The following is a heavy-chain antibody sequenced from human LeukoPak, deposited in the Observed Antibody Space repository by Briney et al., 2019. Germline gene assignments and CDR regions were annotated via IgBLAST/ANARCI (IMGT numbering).Heavy chain of an antibody. J-gene: IGHJ4*02. D-gene: IGHD6-19*01. CDR2: ISAYNGNT. V-gene: IGHV1-18*01. CDR1: AYTFTSYC. CDR3: ARASESGWREFDY. Sequence: ASVKVSCKASAYTFTSYCISWVRQAPGQGLEWMGWISAYNGNTNYAQKFQGRVTMTTDTSTSTAYMELRSLRSDDTAVYYCARASESGWREFDYRGQGTLVTVSS.